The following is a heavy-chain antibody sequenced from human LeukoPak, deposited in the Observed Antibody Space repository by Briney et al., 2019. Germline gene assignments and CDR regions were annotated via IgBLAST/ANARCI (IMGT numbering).Heavy chain of an antibody. CDR3: ARGYYGSGSYYTLDY. CDR2: INSDDSST. D-gene: IGHD3-10*01. Sequence: GGPLRLSCAASGFTFSSYWMHWVRQAPGKGLVWVSRINSDDSSTTYADSVKGRFTISRDNAKNTLYLQMNSLRAEDTAVYYCARGYYGSGSYYTLDYWGQGTLVTVSS. CDR1: GFTFSSYW. J-gene: IGHJ4*02. V-gene: IGHV3-74*01.